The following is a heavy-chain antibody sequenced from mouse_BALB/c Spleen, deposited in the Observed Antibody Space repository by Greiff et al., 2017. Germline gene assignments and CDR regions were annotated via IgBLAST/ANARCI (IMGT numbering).Heavy chain of an antibody. Sequence: VQLQQSGAELMKPGASVKISCKATGYTFSSYWIEWVKQRPGHGLEWIGEILPGSGSTNYNEKFKGKATFTADTSSNTAYMQLSSLTSEDSAVYYCARGLYYGNYDYAMDYWGQGTSVTVSS. J-gene: IGHJ4*01. CDR3: ARGLYYGNYDYAMDY. CDR1: GYTFSSYW. D-gene: IGHD2-1*01. V-gene: IGHV1-9*01. CDR2: ILPGSGST.